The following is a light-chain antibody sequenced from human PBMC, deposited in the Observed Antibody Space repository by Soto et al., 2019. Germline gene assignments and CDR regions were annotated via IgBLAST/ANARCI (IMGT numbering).Light chain of an antibody. J-gene: IGLJ2*01. V-gene: IGLV2-14*03. CDR2: DVS. CDR1: SNHIGSYNY. CDR3: SSYTSSSTLV. Sequence: QSALTQPASVSGSPGQSITISCTGTSNHIGSYNYVSWYQQHPGKAPKLTIYDVSDRPSGVSNRFSGSKSGNTASLTVSGLQAEDEADYYCSSYTSSSTLVFGGGTKLTVL.